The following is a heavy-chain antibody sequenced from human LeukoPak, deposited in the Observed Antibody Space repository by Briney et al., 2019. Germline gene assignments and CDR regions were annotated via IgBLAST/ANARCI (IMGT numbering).Heavy chain of an antibody. Sequence: GTSVKVSCKASGYTFTSYGISWVRQAPGQGLEWMGWISAYNGNTNYAQKLQGRVTMTTDTSTSTAYMELRSLRSDDTAVYYCARGCSGGSCSPVHYYGMDVWGQGTTVTVSS. D-gene: IGHD2-15*01. CDR2: ISAYNGNT. CDR3: ARGCSGGSCSPVHYYGMDV. V-gene: IGHV1-18*01. CDR1: GYTFTSYG. J-gene: IGHJ6*02.